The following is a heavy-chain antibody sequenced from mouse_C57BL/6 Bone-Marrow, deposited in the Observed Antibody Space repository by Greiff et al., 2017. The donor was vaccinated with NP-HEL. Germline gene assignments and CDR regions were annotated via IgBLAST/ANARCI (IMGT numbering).Heavy chain of an antibody. CDR2: IHPNSGST. D-gene: IGHD1-1*01. J-gene: IGHJ4*01. CDR1: GYTFTSYW. Sequence: QVQLQQPGAELVKPGASVKLSCKASGYTFTSYWMHWVKQRPGQGLEWIGMIHPNSGSTNYNEKFKSKATLTVDKSSSTAYMQLSSLTSEDSAVDYCARAYYGSSYGAMDYWGQGTSVTVSS. V-gene: IGHV1-64*01. CDR3: ARAYYGSSYGAMDY.